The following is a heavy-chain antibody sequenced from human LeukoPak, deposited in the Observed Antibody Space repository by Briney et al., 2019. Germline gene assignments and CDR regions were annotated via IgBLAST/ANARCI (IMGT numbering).Heavy chain of an antibody. CDR3: ARERDEVVPAAIYYYYYVDV. CDR2: IYYSGTT. CDR1: GGSINSNSHH. J-gene: IGHJ6*03. D-gene: IGHD2-2*02. V-gene: IGHV4-39*02. Sequence: PSETLSLTCSVSGGSINSNSHHWDWIRQAPGKGLEWIGNIYYSGTTSYNPSLKSRVTISVDTSKNQFSLRLSSVTAADTAVYYCARERDEVVPAAIYYYYYVDVWGKGTTVTVSS.